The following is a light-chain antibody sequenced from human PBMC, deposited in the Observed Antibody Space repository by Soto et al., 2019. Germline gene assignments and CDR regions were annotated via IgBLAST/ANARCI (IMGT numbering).Light chain of an antibody. CDR2: SNS. CDR1: SSNIGINA. V-gene: IGLV1-44*01. Sequence: QSVLTQPPSASGTPGQRVTISCSGGSSNIGINAVNWYQQLPGTAPKLLLYSNSQRPSGIPDRFSGSKSGTSATLDITGLQTGDEADYYCAAWDGNLRAVVFGGGTKVTVL. J-gene: IGLJ2*01. CDR3: AAWDGNLRAVV.